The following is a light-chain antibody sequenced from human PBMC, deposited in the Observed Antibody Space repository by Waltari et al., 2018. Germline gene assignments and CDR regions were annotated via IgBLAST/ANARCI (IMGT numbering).Light chain of an antibody. V-gene: IGKV3-11*01. CDR2: DAS. CDR1: QSFSSY. J-gene: IGKJ4*01. Sequence: EIVLTQSPATLSLSPGERANLSCRASQSFSSYLAWYQQKPGQAPRLLIYDASNRATGIPARFSGSGSGTDFTLTIISLEPEDFAVYYCQQRSNWPLTFGGGTKVEIK. CDR3: QQRSNWPLT.